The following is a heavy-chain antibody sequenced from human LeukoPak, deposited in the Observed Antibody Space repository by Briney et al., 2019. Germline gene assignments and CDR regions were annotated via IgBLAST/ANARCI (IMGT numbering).Heavy chain of an antibody. Sequence: GGSLRLSCAASGFTFSSYAMSWVRQAPGKGLEWVSAISGSGGSTYYADSVKGRFTISRDNSKNTLYLQMNSLRAEDTAVYYCAKSEGSSGWYRNDYWGQGTLVTVSS. J-gene: IGHJ4*02. D-gene: IGHD6-19*01. V-gene: IGHV3-23*01. CDR2: ISGSGGST. CDR3: AKSEGSSGWYRNDY. CDR1: GFTFSSYA.